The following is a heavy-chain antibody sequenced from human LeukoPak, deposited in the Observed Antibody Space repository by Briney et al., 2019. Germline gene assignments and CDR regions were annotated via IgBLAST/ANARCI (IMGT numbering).Heavy chain of an antibody. CDR3: ARDQGRDYGNNWFDP. CDR2: IYYSGST. Sequence: SETLSLTCTVSGGSISSGGYYWSWIRQHPGKGLEWIGYIYYSGSTYYNPSLKSRVTISVDTSKNQFSLKLSSVTAADTAVYYCARDQGRDYGNNWFDPWGQGTLVTVSS. CDR1: GGSISSGGYY. V-gene: IGHV4-31*03. J-gene: IGHJ5*02. D-gene: IGHD4-17*01.